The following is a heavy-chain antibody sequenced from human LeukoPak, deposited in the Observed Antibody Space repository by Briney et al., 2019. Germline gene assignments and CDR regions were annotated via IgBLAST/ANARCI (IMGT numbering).Heavy chain of an antibody. D-gene: IGHD4-17*01. V-gene: IGHV3-74*01. J-gene: IGHJ3*02. Sequence: GGSLRLSCAASGFTVSNFWMHWVRQAPGQGLVWVSRINSDGTSTNYADSVKGRFTISRDTSKNTLYLQMSSLRAEDTAVYYCAKAWRAYGDYHTFDIWGQGTMVTVSS. CDR1: GFTVSNFW. CDR3: AKAWRAYGDYHTFDI. CDR2: INSDGTST.